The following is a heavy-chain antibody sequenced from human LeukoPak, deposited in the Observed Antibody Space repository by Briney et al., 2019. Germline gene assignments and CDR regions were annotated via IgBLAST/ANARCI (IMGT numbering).Heavy chain of an antibody. CDR3: ARASSSGYYYFDY. CDR2: ISGSGGST. V-gene: IGHV3-23*01. D-gene: IGHD3-22*01. J-gene: IGHJ4*02. Sequence: ETLSLTCTVSGGSISSGGYYWSWVRQAPGKGLEWVSAISGSGGSTYYADSVKGRFTISRDNSKNTLYLQMNSLRAEDTAVYYCARASSSGYYYFDYWGQGTLVTVSS. CDR1: GGSISSGGYY.